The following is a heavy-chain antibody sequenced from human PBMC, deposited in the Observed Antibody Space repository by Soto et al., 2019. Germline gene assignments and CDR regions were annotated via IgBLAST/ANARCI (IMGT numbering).Heavy chain of an antibody. CDR1: GYSFTSYW. CDR2: IYPGDSDT. Sequence: GESLKISCKGSGYSFTSYWIGWVRQMPGKGLEWMGIIYPGDSDTRYSPSFQGQVTISADKSISTAYLQWSSLKASDTAMYYCARRGQYCSSTSCYVVDYWGQGTLVTVSS. V-gene: IGHV5-51*01. J-gene: IGHJ4*02. CDR3: ARRGQYCSSTSCYVVDY. D-gene: IGHD2-2*01.